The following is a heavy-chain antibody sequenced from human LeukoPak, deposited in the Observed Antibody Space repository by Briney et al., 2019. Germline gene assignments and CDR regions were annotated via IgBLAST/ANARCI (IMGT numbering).Heavy chain of an antibody. J-gene: IGHJ4*02. CDR1: GGSISGYY. CDR3: ARGRYTFDY. Sequence: PSETLSLTCTVSGGSISGYYWTWIRQPPGKGLEYIGYIYYSGSTNHNPSLKSRVTISVDTSKNQFSLKLSSVTAAHTAVYYCARGRYTFDYWGQGTLVTVSS. V-gene: IGHV4-59*01. D-gene: IGHD1-1*01. CDR2: IYYSGST.